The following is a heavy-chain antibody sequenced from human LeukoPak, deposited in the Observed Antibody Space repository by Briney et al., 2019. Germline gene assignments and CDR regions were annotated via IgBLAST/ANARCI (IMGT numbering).Heavy chain of an antibody. D-gene: IGHD6-13*01. V-gene: IGHV4-59*12. Sequence: SETLSLTCTVSGGSISSYCWSWIRQPPGKGLEWIGYIYYSGSTNYNPSLKSRVTISVDTSKNQFSLKLSSVTAADTAVYYCARDRSSSWSNDGFDIWGQGTMVTVSS. CDR2: IYYSGST. J-gene: IGHJ3*02. CDR3: ARDRSSSWSNDGFDI. CDR1: GGSISSYC.